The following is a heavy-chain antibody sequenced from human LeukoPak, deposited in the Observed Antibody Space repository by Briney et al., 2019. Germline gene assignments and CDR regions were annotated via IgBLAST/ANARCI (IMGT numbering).Heavy chain of an antibody. CDR1: GYTFTSYD. J-gene: IGHJ6*02. V-gene: IGHV1-8*01. Sequence: GASVKVSCKASGYTFTSYDINWVRQATGQGLEWMGWMNPNSGNTGYAQKFQGRVTMTRNTSISTAYMELSSLRSEDMAVYYCARTRTYSSGWLSALYYYYGMDVWGQGTTVTVPS. CDR3: ARTRTYSSGWLSALYYYYGMDV. D-gene: IGHD6-19*01. CDR2: MNPNSGNT.